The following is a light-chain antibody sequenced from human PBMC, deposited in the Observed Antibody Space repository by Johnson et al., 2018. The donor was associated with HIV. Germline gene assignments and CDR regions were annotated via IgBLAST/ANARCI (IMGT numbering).Light chain of an antibody. V-gene: IGLV1-51*02. J-gene: IGLJ1*01. CDR1: TSNIGNNY. CDR3: ATWSGSLN. CDR2: ENN. Sequence: QPVLTQPPSVSAAPGQKVTISCSGGTSNIGNNYVSWYQHLPGTAPKLLIYENNKRPSGIPDRFSGAKSGTSATLAITGLQTGDAGDYYCATWSGSLNFGTGTKVTVL.